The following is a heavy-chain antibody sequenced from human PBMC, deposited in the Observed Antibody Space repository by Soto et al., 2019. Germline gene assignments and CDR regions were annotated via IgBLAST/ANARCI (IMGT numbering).Heavy chain of an antibody. J-gene: IGHJ6*02. D-gene: IGHD3-10*01. CDR2: IIPIFGTT. Sequence: QEQLVQAGAEVKKPGSSVRISCRASGGTFSNDAVSWVRQAPGQGLQWMGGIIPIFGTTHYAQKFQGRDTITAGESTATAYMELRSVTSEDTAVYYCAPGLRTGNYGMDVCGQGTTVTVSS. V-gene: IGHV1-69*01. CDR3: APGLRTGNYGMDV. CDR1: GGTFSNDA.